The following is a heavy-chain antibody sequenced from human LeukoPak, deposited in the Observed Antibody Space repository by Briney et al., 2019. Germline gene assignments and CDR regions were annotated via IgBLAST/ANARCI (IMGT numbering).Heavy chain of an antibody. V-gene: IGHV2-5*02. CDR2: IYWDDDK. CDR3: ALTYYFGSGSSGGYYFDY. J-gene: IGHJ4*02. D-gene: IGHD3-10*01. CDR1: GFSLSTSGVG. Sequence: ESGPTLVEPTQTLTLTCTFSGFSLSTSGVGVGWIRQPPGKALEWLALIYWDDDKRYSPSLKSRLTITKDTSKNQVVLTMTNMDPVDTATYYCALTYYFGSGSSGGYYFDYWGQGTLVTVSS.